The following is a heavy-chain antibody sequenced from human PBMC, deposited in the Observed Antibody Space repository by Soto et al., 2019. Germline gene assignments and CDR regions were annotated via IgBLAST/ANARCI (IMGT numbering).Heavy chain of an antibody. V-gene: IGHV3-33*01. Sequence: LRLSFAASGFTFSSYGMHWVRQAPGKGLEWVAVIWYDGSNKYYADSVKGRFTISRDNSKNTLYLQMNSLRAEDTAVYYCARGSIAEAGTWLDWFDPWGQGTLVTVSS. D-gene: IGHD6-13*01. CDR3: ARGSIAEAGTWLDWFDP. J-gene: IGHJ5*02. CDR1: GFTFSSYG. CDR2: IWYDGSNK.